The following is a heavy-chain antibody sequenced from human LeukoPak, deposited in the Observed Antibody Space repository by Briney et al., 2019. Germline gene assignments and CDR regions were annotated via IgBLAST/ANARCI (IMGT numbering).Heavy chain of an antibody. CDR2: ISSGGNT. CDR3: ARDIGLRWGYYYYGMDV. Sequence: GGSLSPSCAASGFTVSSNYMSWVRHAQGKGLEWVGVISSGGNTYYADSVKTTFTISRDNSKNTLYLQMNGLRDEDTAVYYCARDIGLRWGYYYYGMDVWGQGTTVTVSS. J-gene: IGHJ6*02. D-gene: IGHD4-23*01. V-gene: IGHV3-66*01. CDR1: GFTVSSNY.